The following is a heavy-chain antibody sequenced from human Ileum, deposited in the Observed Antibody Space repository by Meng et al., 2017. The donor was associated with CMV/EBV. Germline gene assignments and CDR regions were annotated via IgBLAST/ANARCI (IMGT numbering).Heavy chain of an antibody. D-gene: IGHD3-3*01. V-gene: IGHV3-73*01. CDR3: PTLGSGYPGARDY. Sequence: SGFILSDSRLHWVRQAPGKGLEWVGRTRRKAYSHATEYAASVEGRFTISRDDSKNTAYLQMNSLKTDDTAVYYCPTLGSGYPGARDYWGQGTLVTVSS. CDR1: GFILSDSR. J-gene: IGHJ4*02. CDR2: TRRKAYSHAT.